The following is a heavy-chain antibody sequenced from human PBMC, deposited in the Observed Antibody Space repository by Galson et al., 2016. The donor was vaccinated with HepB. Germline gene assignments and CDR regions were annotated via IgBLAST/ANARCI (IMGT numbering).Heavy chain of an antibody. V-gene: IGHV3-23*01. CDR2: ISGTDGRT. D-gene: IGHD1-1*01. Sequence: SLRLSCAASGFTFSTYAMSWVRQAPGKGLEWVSGISGTDGRTLYADSVEGRFTISRDNSKNTLYLQMNSLRADDTAVYYCAKESGLWNVKTDFDYWGQGTVVTV. CDR3: AKESGLWNVKTDFDY. J-gene: IGHJ4*02. CDR1: GFTFSTYA.